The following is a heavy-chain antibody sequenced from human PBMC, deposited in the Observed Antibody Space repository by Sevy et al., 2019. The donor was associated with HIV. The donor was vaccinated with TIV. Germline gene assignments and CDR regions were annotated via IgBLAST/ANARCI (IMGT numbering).Heavy chain of an antibody. V-gene: IGHV1-18*01. CDR3: ARDGEFKYCSGGSCYPYDAFDI. CDR1: GYTFTSYG. J-gene: IGHJ3*02. Sequence: ASVKVSCKASGYTFTSYGISWVRQAPGQGRAWMGWISAYNGNTNYAQKLQGRVTMTTDTSTGTAYMELRSLRSDDTAVYYCARDGEFKYCSGGSCYPYDAFDIWGQGTMVTVSS. D-gene: IGHD2-15*01. CDR2: ISAYNGNT.